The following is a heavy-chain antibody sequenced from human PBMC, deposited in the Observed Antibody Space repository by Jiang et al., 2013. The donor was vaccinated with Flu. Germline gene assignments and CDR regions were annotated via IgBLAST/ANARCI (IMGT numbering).Heavy chain of an antibody. CDR1: GYNFSNNW. CDR2: IFPGDSET. CDR3: VRQMRDSWSGYYGYHAFDM. J-gene: IGHJ3*02. D-gene: IGHD3-3*01. Sequence: VQLVESGAEVKKPGESLKISCKGSGYNFSNNWIGWVRLMPGKGLEWMGSIFPGDSETRYSLSFEGRVTISADKSINTAHLQWSSLKASDTAIYYCVRQMRDSWSGYYGYHAFDMWGQGTLVTVSS. V-gene: IGHV5-51*01.